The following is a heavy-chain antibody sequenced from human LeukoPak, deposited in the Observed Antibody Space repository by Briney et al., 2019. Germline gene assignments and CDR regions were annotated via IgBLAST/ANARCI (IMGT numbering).Heavy chain of an antibody. D-gene: IGHD3-10*01. Sequence: GESLKISCQSSGYSFSTYWIGRVRQMPGKGLEWMAIIYPGDSDSRYSTSFQGQVIISADKSISTAYLQWSSLKASDTAIYYCARLSNDSGTYYGIFDYWGQGTLVTVSS. V-gene: IGHV5-51*01. CDR1: GYSFSTYW. CDR3: ARLSNDSGTYYGIFDY. CDR2: IYPGDSDS. J-gene: IGHJ4*02.